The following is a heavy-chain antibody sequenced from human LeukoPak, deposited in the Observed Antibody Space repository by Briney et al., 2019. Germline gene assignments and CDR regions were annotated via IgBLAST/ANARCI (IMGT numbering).Heavy chain of an antibody. V-gene: IGHV3-64*01. CDR2: ISSNGGST. CDR3: ARGGVGATADY. CDR1: GFTFSSYA. Sequence: GGSLRLSCAASGFTFSSYAMHWVRQAPGKGLEYVSAISSNGGSTYYANSVKGRFTISRDNSKNTLYLQMGSLRAEDMAVYYCARGGVGATADYWGQGTLVTVSS. D-gene: IGHD1-26*01. J-gene: IGHJ4*02.